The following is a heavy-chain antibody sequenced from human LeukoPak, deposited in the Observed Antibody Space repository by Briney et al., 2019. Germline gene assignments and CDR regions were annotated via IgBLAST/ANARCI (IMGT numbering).Heavy chain of an antibody. Sequence: GGSLRLSCAASGVTFSTYWMHWVRQAPGKGLVWVSRIKSDGSTNYADSVKGRFTISRDNAKNTVSLQMNSLRPEDTGVYYCARAPSEIGGYYPEYFRHWGQGTLVTVSS. D-gene: IGHD3-22*01. CDR1: GVTFSTYW. CDR3: ARAPSEIGGYYPEYFRH. J-gene: IGHJ1*01. V-gene: IGHV3-74*01. CDR2: IKSDGST.